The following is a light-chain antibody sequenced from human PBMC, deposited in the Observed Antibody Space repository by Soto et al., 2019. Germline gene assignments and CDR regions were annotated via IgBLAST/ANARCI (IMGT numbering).Light chain of an antibody. V-gene: IGLV1-40*01. Sequence: QAVVTQPPSVSEAPGQRVTISCTGSSSNIGAGYEAHWYQQVPGTAPKLLIYENNNRPSGVPDRFSGSKSGTSASLAITGXXXXXXXXYYCQSYDSSLSGYVFGTGTKVTV. J-gene: IGLJ1*01. CDR1: SSNIGAGYE. CDR3: QSYDSSLSGYV. CDR2: ENN.